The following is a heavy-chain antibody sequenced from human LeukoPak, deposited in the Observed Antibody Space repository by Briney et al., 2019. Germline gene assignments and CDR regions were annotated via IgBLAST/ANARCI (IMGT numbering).Heavy chain of an antibody. CDR1: GYSFTNFG. CDR2: ISAYNGDT. CDR3: ARNFGLYDSSGPYCDY. J-gene: IGHJ4*02. V-gene: IGHV1-18*01. D-gene: IGHD3-22*01. Sequence: GASVKVSCKTSGYSFTNFGISWVRQAPGQGLEWMGWISAYNGDTNYVQNLQGRVTMTTDASTTTAYMELRSLRSDDTAVYYCARNFGLYDSSGPYCDYWGQGTLGSVP.